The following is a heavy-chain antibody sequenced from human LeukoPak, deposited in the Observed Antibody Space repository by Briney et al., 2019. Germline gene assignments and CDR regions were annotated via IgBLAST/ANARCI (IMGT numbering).Heavy chain of an antibody. CDR2: ISYDGSNK. CDR1: GFTFSSYA. D-gene: IGHD2-2*01. V-gene: IGHV3-30-3*01. Sequence: PGGSLRLSCAASGFTFSSYAMHWVRQAPGKGLEWVAVISYDGSNKYYADSVKGRFTISRDNSKNTLYLQMNSLRAEDTAVYYCARDGPAAMPGDRFDPWGQGTLVTVSS. J-gene: IGHJ5*02. CDR3: ARDGPAAMPGDRFDP.